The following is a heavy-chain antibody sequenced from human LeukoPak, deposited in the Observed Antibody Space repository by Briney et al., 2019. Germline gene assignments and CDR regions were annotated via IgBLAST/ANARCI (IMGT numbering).Heavy chain of an antibody. CDR1: GYTLTELS. J-gene: IGHJ4*02. Sequence: ASVKVSCKVSGYTLTELSMHWVRQAPGKGLEWMGGFDPEDGETIYAQKFQGRVTMTEDTSTDTAYMELSSLRSEDTAVYYCATVGDSSGNFDYWGQGTLVTVSS. CDR2: FDPEDGET. D-gene: IGHD3-22*01. CDR3: ATVGDSSGNFDY. V-gene: IGHV1-24*01.